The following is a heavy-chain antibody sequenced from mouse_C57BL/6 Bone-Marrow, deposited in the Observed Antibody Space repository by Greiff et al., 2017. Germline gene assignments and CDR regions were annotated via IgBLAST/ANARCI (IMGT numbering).Heavy chain of an antibody. CDR1: GYTFTSYW. CDR3: ARGYYPFAY. CDR2: IDPSDSYT. D-gene: IGHD1-1*01. Sequence: QVQLQQPGAELVKPGASVKLSCKASGYTFTSYWMQWVKQRPGQGLEWIGEIDPSDSYTNYNQKFKGKATLTVDTSSSTAYMLLSSLTSEYSAVYYYARGYYPFAYWGRGTLATVSA. J-gene: IGHJ3*01. V-gene: IGHV1-50*01.